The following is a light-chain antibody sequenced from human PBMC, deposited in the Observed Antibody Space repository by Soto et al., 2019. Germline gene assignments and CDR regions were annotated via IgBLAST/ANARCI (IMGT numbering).Light chain of an antibody. V-gene: IGKV3-20*01. CDR3: QQYGSSQIT. J-gene: IGKJ5*01. CDR1: QSVSSTY. Sequence: EIVLTQSPGTLSLSTGERATLSCRASQSVSSTYLAWYQQKPGQSPRLVIYGASTRVTGIPDRFSGSGSGTDFTLTISGLEPEDFGVYYCQQYGSSQITFGQGTRLEIK. CDR2: GAS.